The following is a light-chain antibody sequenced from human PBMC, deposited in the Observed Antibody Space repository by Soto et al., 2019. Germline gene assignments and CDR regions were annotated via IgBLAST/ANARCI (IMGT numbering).Light chain of an antibody. Sequence: TLSGSVGDRVTITCRASQTISSWLAWYQQKPGKAPKLLIYKASTLKSGAPSRFSGSGSGTEFTLTISCLQSEDFAVYYCQQYNSWLWTFGQGTKVDIK. CDR2: KAS. CDR3: QQYNSWLWT. V-gene: IGKV1-5*03. CDR1: QTISSW. J-gene: IGKJ1*01.